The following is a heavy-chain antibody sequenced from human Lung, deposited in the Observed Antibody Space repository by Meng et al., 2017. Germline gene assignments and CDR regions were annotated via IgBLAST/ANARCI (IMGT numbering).Heavy chain of an antibody. V-gene: IGHV4-34*02. CDR2: IIDSGST. CDR1: VGSFSGYY. D-gene: IGHD6-19*01. Sequence: VQLLQRGAGLLKPLETLSLTRAVYVGSFSGYYWSWIRQPPGKGLEWIGEIIDSGSTNYNPSLKSRVTIAVATSKNQFSLRVTSVTAADRAVYYCVRRTYSSGWYFDYWGQGTLVTVSS. CDR3: VRRTYSSGWYFDY. J-gene: IGHJ4*02.